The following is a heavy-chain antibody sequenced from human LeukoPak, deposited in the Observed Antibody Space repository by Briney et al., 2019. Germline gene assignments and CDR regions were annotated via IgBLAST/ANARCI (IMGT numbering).Heavy chain of an antibody. D-gene: IGHD5-12*01. Sequence: SETLSLTCAVYGGSFSGYYWSWIRQPPGKGLEWIGEINHSGSTNYNPSLKSRVTISVDTSKNQFSLKLSSVTAADTAVYYCARLDLRLWTAVDYWGQGTLVTVSS. CDR3: ARLDLRLWTAVDY. J-gene: IGHJ4*02. CDR2: INHSGST. V-gene: IGHV4-34*01. CDR1: GGSFSGYY.